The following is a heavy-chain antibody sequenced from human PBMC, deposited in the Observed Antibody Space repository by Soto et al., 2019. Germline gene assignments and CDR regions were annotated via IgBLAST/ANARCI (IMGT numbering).Heavy chain of an antibody. J-gene: IGHJ4*02. CDR2: ISAHNGNT. CDR1: GYAFTTYG. Sequence: QVHLVQSGAEVKKPGASVKVSCQGSGYAFTTYGITWVRQAPGQGLEWMGWISAHNGNTNYAQKLQGRVTVTRDTATSTAYMELRSLRCDDTAVYYCARGRDGDYWGQGALVTVSS. D-gene: IGHD6-6*01. V-gene: IGHV1-18*01. CDR3: ARGRDGDY.